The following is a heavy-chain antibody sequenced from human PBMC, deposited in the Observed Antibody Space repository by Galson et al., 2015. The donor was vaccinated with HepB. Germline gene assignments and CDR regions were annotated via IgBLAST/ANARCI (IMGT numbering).Heavy chain of an antibody. J-gene: IGHJ4*02. V-gene: IGHV1-3*01. CDR1: GYTFTSYA. D-gene: IGHD6-19*01. CDR3: ARGGQWLAPIYYFDY. CDR2: INAGNGNT. Sequence: SVKVSCKASGYTFTSYAMHWVRQAPGQRLEWMGWINAGNGNTKYSQKLQGRVTITRDTSASTAYMELSSLRSEDTAVYYCARGGQWLAPIYYFDYWGQGTLVTVSS.